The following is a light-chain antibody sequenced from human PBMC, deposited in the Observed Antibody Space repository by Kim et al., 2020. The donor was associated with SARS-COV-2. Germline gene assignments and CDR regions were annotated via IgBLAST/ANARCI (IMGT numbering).Light chain of an antibody. Sequence: DIQLTQSPFSMSASVGDRVTITCRASQGIGTWLAWYQQKPGKAPHLLINAASRLQSGVPSRFSGSGSGTEFTLTISSLQPEDFATYYCQQAGDFPLTFGGGTKLEI. CDR1: QGIGTW. V-gene: IGKV1-12*01. CDR2: AAS. CDR3: QQAGDFPLT. J-gene: IGKJ4*01.